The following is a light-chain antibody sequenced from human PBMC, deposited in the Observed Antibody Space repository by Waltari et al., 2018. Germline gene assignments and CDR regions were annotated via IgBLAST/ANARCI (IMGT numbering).Light chain of an antibody. J-gene: IGKJ2*01. CDR2: WAS. Sequence: DIVLTQSPDSLSVSLGERATINCRSSQSLLYDTNYQNYLAWYQQKPGQPPKLLIYWASTRESGVPVRFSGGVSGTDFTLTISSLQIEDVAVYYCQQYYATPHTFGQGTKLEIK. CDR3: QQYYATPHT. CDR1: QSLLYDTNYQNY. V-gene: IGKV4-1*01.